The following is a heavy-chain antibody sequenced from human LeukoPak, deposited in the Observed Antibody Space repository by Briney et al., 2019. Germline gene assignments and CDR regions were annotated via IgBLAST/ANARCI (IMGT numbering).Heavy chain of an antibody. J-gene: IGHJ4*02. Sequence: SETLSLTCTVSGGSISSSSYYWGWIRQPPGKGLEWIGSIYYSGGTYYNPSLKSRVTISVDTSKNQFSLKLSSVTAADTAVYYCARYGRGTVTQFDYWGQGTLVTVSS. CDR1: GGSISSSSYY. D-gene: IGHD4-17*01. CDR2: IYYSGGT. V-gene: IGHV4-39*07. CDR3: ARYGRGTVTQFDY.